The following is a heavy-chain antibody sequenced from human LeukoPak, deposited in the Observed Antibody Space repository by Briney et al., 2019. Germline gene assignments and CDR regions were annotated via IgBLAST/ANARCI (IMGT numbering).Heavy chain of an antibody. CDR2: IIPIFGTA. CDR3: AREYSSGWYAYNWFDP. CDR1: GGTFSSYA. V-gene: IGHV1-69*13. J-gene: IGHJ5*02. Sequence: ASVKVSCKASGGTFSSYAISWVRQAPGQGLEWMGGIIPIFGTANYAQKFQDRVTITADESTSTAYMELSSLRSEDTPVYYCAREYSSGWYAYNWFDPWGQGTLVTVSS. D-gene: IGHD6-19*01.